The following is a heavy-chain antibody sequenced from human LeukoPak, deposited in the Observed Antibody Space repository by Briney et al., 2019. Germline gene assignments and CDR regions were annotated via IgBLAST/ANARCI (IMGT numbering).Heavy chain of an antibody. D-gene: IGHD1-26*01. CDR1: GYTFTSYG. CDR2: ISAYNGNT. V-gene: IGHV1-18*01. J-gene: IGHJ4*02. Sequence: ASVKVSCKASGYTFTSYGISWVRQAPGQGLEWMGWISAYNGNTNYAQKFQGRVTMTEDTSTDTAYMELSSLRSEDTAVYYCATDKGIVGATMDYWGQGTLVTVSS. CDR3: ATDKGIVGATMDY.